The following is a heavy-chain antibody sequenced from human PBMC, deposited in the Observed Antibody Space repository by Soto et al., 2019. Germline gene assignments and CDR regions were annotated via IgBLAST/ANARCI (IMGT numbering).Heavy chain of an antibody. CDR1: GFTFSSCW. D-gene: IGHD4-17*01. CDR2: INSDGSTI. Sequence: EVQLVESGGGLVQPGGSMRLSCEASGFTFSSCWIHWVRQARGKGLVWVSRINSDGSTISYADSVQGRFTISRDNAKNTVYLQMNSLRAEDTAVYYCARVAYGDWGVFAYWGQGTLVTVTS. CDR3: ARVAYGDWGVFAY. J-gene: IGHJ4*02. V-gene: IGHV3-74*01.